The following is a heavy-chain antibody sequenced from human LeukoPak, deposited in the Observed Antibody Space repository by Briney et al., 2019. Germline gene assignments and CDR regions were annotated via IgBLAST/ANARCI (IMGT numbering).Heavy chain of an antibody. J-gene: IGHJ5*02. CDR3: AKGSSGYFVDL. Sequence: GGSLRLSCAASGFIFNNYGLIWVRQAPGKGLGWVSAISNDGGRTNYADFVKGRFTISRDNSKNTLFLQMNSLRAEDTALYYCAKGSSGYFVDLWGQGTLVTVSS. CDR2: ISNDGGRT. D-gene: IGHD3-22*01. CDR1: GFIFNNYG. V-gene: IGHV3-23*01.